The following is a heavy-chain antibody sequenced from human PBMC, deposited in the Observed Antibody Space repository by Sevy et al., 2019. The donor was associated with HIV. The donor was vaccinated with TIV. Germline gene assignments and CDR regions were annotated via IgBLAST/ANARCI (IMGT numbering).Heavy chain of an antibody. CDR2: IKSKTDGGTT. Sequence: GGSLRLSCAASGFTFSNAWMSWVRQAPGKGLEWVGRIKSKTDGGTTDYAAPGKGRFTISRDDSKNTLYLQMNSLKTEDTAVYYCTTDETSIVVVPAAIWYWGQGTLVTVSS. V-gene: IGHV3-15*01. J-gene: IGHJ4*02. CDR3: TTDETSIVVVPAAIWY. CDR1: GFTFSNAW. D-gene: IGHD2-2*02.